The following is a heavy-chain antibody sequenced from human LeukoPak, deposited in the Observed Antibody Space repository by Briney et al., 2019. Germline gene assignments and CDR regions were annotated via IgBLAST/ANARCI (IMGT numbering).Heavy chain of an antibody. CDR3: ARWAYYDSSGSPEDFQH. V-gene: IGHV5-51*01. CDR1: GYRFTSYW. D-gene: IGHD3-22*01. CDR2: IYPGDSDT. J-gene: IGHJ1*01. Sequence: GESLKISCKGSGYRFTSYWIGWVRPMPGKGLEWMGIIYPGDSDTRYSPSFQGQVTISADKSISTAYLQWSSLKASDTAMYYCARWAYYDSSGSPEDFQHWGQGTLVTVSS.